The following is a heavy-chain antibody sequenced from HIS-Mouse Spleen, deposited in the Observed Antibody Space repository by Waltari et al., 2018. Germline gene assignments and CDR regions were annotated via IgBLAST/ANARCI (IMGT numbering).Heavy chain of an antibody. CDR1: GFTFSSYA. CDR3: AREGGYSGSFDY. V-gene: IGHV3-30-3*01. D-gene: IGHD1-26*01. Sequence: QVQLVESGGGVVQPGRSLRLSWSASGFTFSSYAMPWVRQAPGKGLEWVAVISYDGSNKYYADSVKGRFTISRDNSKNTLYLQMNSLRAEDTAVYYCAREGGYSGSFDYWGQGTLVTVSS. J-gene: IGHJ4*02. CDR2: ISYDGSNK.